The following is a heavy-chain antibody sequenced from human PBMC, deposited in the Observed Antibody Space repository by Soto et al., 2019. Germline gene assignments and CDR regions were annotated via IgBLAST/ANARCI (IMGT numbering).Heavy chain of an antibody. CDR3: LRYCSRTLCNGCATRNFAY. J-gene: IGHJ4*02. Sequence: PGGSLRLSCVASRFTFSTYEMHWVRQAPGKGLEWVSYISRGGSTVYYADSVKGRFTISRDNTRNSLYLQMNSLRDEDTALYSCLRYCSRTLCNGCATRNFAYCSQGTLVTVSS. V-gene: IGHV3-48*03. CDR2: ISRGGSTV. CDR1: RFTFSTYE. D-gene: IGHD2-2*01.